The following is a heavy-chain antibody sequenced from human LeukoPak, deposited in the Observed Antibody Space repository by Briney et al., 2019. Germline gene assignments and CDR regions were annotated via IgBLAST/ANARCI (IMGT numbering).Heavy chain of an antibody. V-gene: IGHV4-59*08. D-gene: IGHD5-18*01. CDR3: ARNQYSYGPTANFDL. CDR1: GGSISSYY. J-gene: IGHJ2*01. Sequence: SSETLSLTCTVSGGSISSYYWSWIRQPPGKGLEWIGYIYYSGSTNYNPSLKSRVTISVDTSKNQFSLKLSSVTAADTAVYYCARNQYSYGPTANFDLWGRGTLVTVSS. CDR2: IYYSGST.